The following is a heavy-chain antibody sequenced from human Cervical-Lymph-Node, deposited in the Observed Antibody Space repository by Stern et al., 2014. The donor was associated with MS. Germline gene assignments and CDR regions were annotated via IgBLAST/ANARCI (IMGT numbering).Heavy chain of an antibody. Sequence: EVQLVESGGGLVKPGGSLRLSCAASGFTFSSYSMNWVRQAPGKGLEWFSPISSSSSYIYYADSVKGRFTISRDNAKNSLYLQMNSLRAEDTAVYYCARAFVAVAGPQYFQHWGQGTLVTVSS. CDR3: ARAFVAVAGPQYFQH. CDR2: ISSSSSYI. J-gene: IGHJ1*01. V-gene: IGHV3-21*01. D-gene: IGHD6-19*01. CDR1: GFTFSSYS.